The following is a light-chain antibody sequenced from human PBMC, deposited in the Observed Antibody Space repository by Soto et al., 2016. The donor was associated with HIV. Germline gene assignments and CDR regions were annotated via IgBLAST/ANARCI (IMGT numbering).Light chain of an antibody. CDR2: DDS. Sequence: SYVLTQPPSLSVAPRQTARITCGGNNVGSKSVQWYQQKPGQAPVLVVYDDSDRPSGIPERFSGSNSGNTATLTISRVDIGDEADYYCQVWDSGSDPVVFGGGTKLTVL. CDR1: NVGSKS. J-gene: IGLJ2*01. V-gene: IGLV3-21*02. CDR3: QVWDSGSDPVV.